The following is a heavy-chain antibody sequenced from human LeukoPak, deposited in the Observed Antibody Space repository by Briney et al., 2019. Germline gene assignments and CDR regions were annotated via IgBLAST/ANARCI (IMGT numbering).Heavy chain of an antibody. J-gene: IGHJ6*02. CDR3: ARQNYYDSSGYSWGSVYYYYGMDV. CDR1: IGSTSSDF. Sequence: SETLSLTCTVSIGSTSSDFWSWIRQPPGKGLEWIGYIYYSGSTNYNPSLKSRVTISVDTSKNQFSLKLSSVTAADTAVYYCARQNYYDSSGYSWGSVYYYYGMDVWGQGTTVTVSS. V-gene: IGHV4-59*08. D-gene: IGHD3-22*01. CDR2: IYYSGST.